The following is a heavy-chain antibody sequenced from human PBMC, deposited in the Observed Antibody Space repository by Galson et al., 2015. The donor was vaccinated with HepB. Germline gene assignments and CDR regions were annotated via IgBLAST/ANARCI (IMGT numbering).Heavy chain of an antibody. D-gene: IGHD2-15*01. CDR2: INPYNRNT. Sequence: SVKVSCKASGYTFSNYYITWVRQAPGQGLEWVGWINPYNRNTNYARKLQGRVTLTTDTSTNTAYMELRSLRSDDTAVYYCARGSLIEVVDATQNNWFDPWGQGTTVTVSS. CDR1: GYTFSNYY. J-gene: IGHJ5*02. V-gene: IGHV1-18*01. CDR3: ARGSLIEVVDATQNNWFDP.